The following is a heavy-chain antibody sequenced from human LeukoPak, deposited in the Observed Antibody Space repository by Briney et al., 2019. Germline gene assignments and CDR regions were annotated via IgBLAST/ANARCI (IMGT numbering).Heavy chain of an antibody. J-gene: IGHJ3*02. CDR2: IIPIFGTA. D-gene: IGHD2-2*01. CDR3: AREPVRSSTSCCWCAFDI. V-gene: IGHV1-69*01. CDR1: GGTFSSYA. Sequence: ASVKVSCKASGGTFSSYAISWVRQAPGQGLEWMGGIIPIFGTANYALKFQGRVTITADESTSTAYMELSSLRSEDTAVYYCAREPVRSSTSCCWCAFDIWGQGTMVTVSS.